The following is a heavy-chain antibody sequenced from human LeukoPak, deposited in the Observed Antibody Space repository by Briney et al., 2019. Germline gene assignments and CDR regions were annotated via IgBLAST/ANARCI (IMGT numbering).Heavy chain of an antibody. V-gene: IGHV3-33*01. CDR1: GFTFSSYG. CDR2: IWVDGSNE. CDR3: ARGQYSPDY. Sequence: PRRCLRLSCAASGFTFSSYGMHWVRQAPGKGLEWVAVIWVDGSNEYYTDSVKGRFTISRDNYKNTLYLQMNSMRAEDTAVDDCARGQYSPDYWGQGTRVIVSS. D-gene: IGHD2-15*01. J-gene: IGHJ4*02.